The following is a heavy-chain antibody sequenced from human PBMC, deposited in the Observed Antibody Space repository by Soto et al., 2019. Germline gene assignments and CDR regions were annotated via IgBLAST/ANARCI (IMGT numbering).Heavy chain of an antibody. CDR3: TTLNYGVDV. CDR1: GFTFSNTW. CDR2: IKSKTDGGAT. Sequence: SLRLSCAASGFTFSNTWMSWVRQAPGKGLEWVGHIKSKTDGGATDYAAPVKGRFSVSRDDSKNTLYLQMNSLKTEDTAVYYCTTLNYGVDVWGQGTTVTVSS. J-gene: IGHJ6*02. V-gene: IGHV3-15*01.